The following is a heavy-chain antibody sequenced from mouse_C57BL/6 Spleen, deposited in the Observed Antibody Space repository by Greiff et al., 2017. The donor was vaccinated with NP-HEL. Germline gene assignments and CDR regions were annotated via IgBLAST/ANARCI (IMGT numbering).Heavy chain of an antibody. Sequence: DVKLQESGAELVRPGSSVKMSCKTSGYTFTSYGINWVKQRPGQGLEWIGYIYIGNGYTEYNEKFKGKATLTSDTSSSTAYMQLSSLTSEDSAIYFCARWNGPYYYGSSFDYWGQGTTLTVSS. CDR2: IYIGNGYT. J-gene: IGHJ2*01. CDR3: ARWNGPYYYGSSFDY. CDR1: GYTFTSYG. V-gene: IGHV1-58*01. D-gene: IGHD1-1*01.